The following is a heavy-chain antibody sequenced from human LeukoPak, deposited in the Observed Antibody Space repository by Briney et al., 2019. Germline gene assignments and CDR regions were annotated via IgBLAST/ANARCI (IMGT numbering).Heavy chain of an antibody. CDR1: GGSLSPYW. CDR2: IKYSGHT. J-gene: IGHJ3*02. D-gene: IGHD4-17*01. CDR3: ARRGANDFGDSAGNFAYDI. Sequence: SETLSLTCEVYGGSLSPYWWSWVRQPPGKGLEWIGEIKYSGHTNYNPSLESRVTISVDTSKKQFSLKLSSVTVADTALYFCARRGANDFGDSAGNFAYDIWGQGTMVTASS. V-gene: IGHV4-34*01.